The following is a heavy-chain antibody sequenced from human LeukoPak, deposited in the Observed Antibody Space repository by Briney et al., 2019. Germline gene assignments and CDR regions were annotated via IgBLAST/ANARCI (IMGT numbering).Heavy chain of an antibody. Sequence: GGSLRLSCAASGFTFEDYGMSWVRQAPGKGLEWVSGITWNGGSSSYTDSVQGRFTISRDNANNSLYLQMNSLRAKDTALYYCARGFYGSGGYYPYYFDYWGQGTLVTVS. CDR2: ITWNGGSS. CDR1: GFTFEDYG. V-gene: IGHV3-20*04. D-gene: IGHD3-10*01. CDR3: ARGFYGSGGYYPYYFDY. J-gene: IGHJ4*02.